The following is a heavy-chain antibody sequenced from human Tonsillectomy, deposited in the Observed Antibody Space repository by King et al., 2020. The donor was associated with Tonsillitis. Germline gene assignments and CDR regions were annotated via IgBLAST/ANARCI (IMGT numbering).Heavy chain of an antibody. D-gene: IGHD6-13*01. CDR3: ARDGRHGEQLVPLYVGR. Sequence: VQLVESGGGVVQPGRSLRLSCAASGFTFSSSGMHWVRQAPGKGLEWVAVISSDGSRKYYADSVKGRFTISRDNSKNTLFVRMNRLTAEDTAVYYCARDGRHGEQLVPLYVGRWGQGTLVTVSS. J-gene: IGHJ4*02. CDR2: ISSDGSRK. CDR1: GFTFSSSG. V-gene: IGHV3-33*05.